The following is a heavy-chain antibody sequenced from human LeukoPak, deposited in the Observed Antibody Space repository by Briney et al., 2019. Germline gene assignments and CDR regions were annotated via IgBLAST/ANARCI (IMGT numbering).Heavy chain of an antibody. CDR1: GYSFTGYY. Sequence: ASVKVSCKASGYSFTGYYLHWVRQAPGQGLEWMGWINPNTGGTNYAQKFQGRVTMTRDTSISTAYMELSRLRSDDTAVYYCARGDCSSTSCYHHYWGQGSLVTVSS. CDR3: ARGDCSSTSCYHHY. D-gene: IGHD2-2*01. CDR2: INPNTGGT. V-gene: IGHV1-2*02. J-gene: IGHJ4*02.